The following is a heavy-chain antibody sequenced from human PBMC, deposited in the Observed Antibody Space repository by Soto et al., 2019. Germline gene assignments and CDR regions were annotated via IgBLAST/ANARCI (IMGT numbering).Heavy chain of an antibody. CDR3: ARVAGNYYDRATSYFDY. CDR1: GGSISSGDYY. Sequence: SETLSLTCTVSGGSISSGDYYWSWIRQPPGKGLEWIGYIYYSGSTYYNPSLKSRVTISVDTSKNQFSLKLSSVTAADTAVYYWARVAGNYYDRATSYFDYWGQGTLVTVSS. V-gene: IGHV4-30-4*01. D-gene: IGHD3-22*01. CDR2: IYYSGST. J-gene: IGHJ4*02.